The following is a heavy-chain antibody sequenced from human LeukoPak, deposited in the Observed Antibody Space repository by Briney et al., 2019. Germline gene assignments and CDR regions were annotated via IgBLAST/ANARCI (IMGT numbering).Heavy chain of an antibody. Sequence: GGSLRLSCEASNFSFSDYPMNWVRQAPGRGLEWVSYINGDGTSIYYADSLKGRFTISRDNSESTLFLQMNSLRAEDTAVYYCTRGVDTPIVAYYFDYWGQGTLVTVSS. D-gene: IGHD5-18*01. V-gene: IGHV3-48*01. CDR3: TRGVDTPIVAYYFDY. CDR1: NFSFSDYP. CDR2: INGDGTSI. J-gene: IGHJ4*02.